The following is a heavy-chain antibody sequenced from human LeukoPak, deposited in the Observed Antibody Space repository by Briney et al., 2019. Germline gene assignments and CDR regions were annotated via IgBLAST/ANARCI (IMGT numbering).Heavy chain of an antibody. Sequence: SVKVSCKASGGTFSSYAISWVRQAPGQGLEWMGRIIPIFGTANYAQKFQGRVRITTDESTSTAYMELSSLRSEDTAVYYCARDHDYGGNLDYWGQGTLVTVSS. J-gene: IGHJ4*02. CDR2: IIPIFGTA. D-gene: IGHD4-23*01. CDR3: ARDHDYGGNLDY. CDR1: GGTFSSYA. V-gene: IGHV1-69*05.